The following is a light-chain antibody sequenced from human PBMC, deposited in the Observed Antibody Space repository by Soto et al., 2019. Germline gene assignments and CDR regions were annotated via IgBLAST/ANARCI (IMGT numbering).Light chain of an antibody. Sequence: QAVLTQPASVSGSPGQSITISCTGTSSDVGGYNYVSWHQQHPGNAPKLMIFEVSYRPSGVSDRFSGSKSGNTASLTISVLQADDEADYYCSSNTRSSLYVFGTGTQLTVL. CDR1: SSDVGGYNY. CDR3: SSNTRSSLYV. J-gene: IGLJ1*01. V-gene: IGLV2-14*01. CDR2: EVS.